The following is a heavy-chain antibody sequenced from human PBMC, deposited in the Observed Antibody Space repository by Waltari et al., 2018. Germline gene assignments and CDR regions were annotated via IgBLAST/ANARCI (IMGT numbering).Heavy chain of an antibody. CDR2: ISNSGGRT. V-gene: IGHV3-23*01. Sequence: EVQLLESGGGLVQPGGSLRLSCAASGFTFSSYAMSWVRQAPGKGLEWVSTISNSGGRTYYADSVKGRLTISSDNSKNTLYLQMSSLRAEDTALYYCAKDASRGSGSIWGQGTMVTVSS. CDR3: AKDASRGSGSI. J-gene: IGHJ3*02. D-gene: IGHD3-10*01. CDR1: GFTFSSYA.